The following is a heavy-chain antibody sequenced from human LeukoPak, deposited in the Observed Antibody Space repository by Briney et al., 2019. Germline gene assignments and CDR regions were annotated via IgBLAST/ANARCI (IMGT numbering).Heavy chain of an antibody. D-gene: IGHD6-19*01. CDR3: AREASSGWYRLFDY. V-gene: IGHV4-59*01. CDR1: GGSISGYY. J-gene: IGHJ4*02. CDR2: IYYSGST. Sequence: PSETLSLTCTVSGGSISGYYWSWIRQPPGKGLEWIGYIYYSGSTNYNPSLKSRVTISVDTSKNQFSLKLSSVTAADTAVYYCAREASSGWYRLFDYWGQGTLVTVSS.